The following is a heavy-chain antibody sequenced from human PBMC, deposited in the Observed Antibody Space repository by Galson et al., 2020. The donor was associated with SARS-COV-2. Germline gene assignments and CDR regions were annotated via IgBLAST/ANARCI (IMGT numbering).Heavy chain of an antibody. CDR1: DFTFATYA. J-gene: IGHJ3*02. D-gene: IGHD3-16*02. CDR2: ICPGGGTT. V-gene: IGHV3-23*01. CDR3: TKDRGYHTGIDAFDI. Sequence: GESLKISCAASDFTFATYAMICLRPAPGTWLEWVSSICPGGGTTHYAHSVKGRFTISRYNSNNTLYLQMNSLRADDTAVYFCTKDRGYHTGIDAFDIWGQGTVVTVSS.